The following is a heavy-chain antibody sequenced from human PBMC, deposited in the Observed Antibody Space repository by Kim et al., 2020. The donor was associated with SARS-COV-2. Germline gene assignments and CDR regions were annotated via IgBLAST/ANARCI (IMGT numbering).Heavy chain of an antibody. Sequence: SVKGRFTISRDNSKNTLYLQMNSLGAEDTAIYYCAKVPGTTAYYYYGMDVWGQGTTVTVSS. D-gene: IGHD4-17*01. V-gene: IGHV3-23*01. CDR3: AKVPGTTAYYYYGMDV. J-gene: IGHJ6*02.